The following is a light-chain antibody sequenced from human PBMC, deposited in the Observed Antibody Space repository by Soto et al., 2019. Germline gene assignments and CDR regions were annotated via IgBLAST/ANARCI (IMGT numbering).Light chain of an antibody. CDR2: GNS. Sequence: QSVLTQPPSASGSPGQSVTISCTGTSSDVGGYNYVSWYQQHPGKAPKLLIYGNSNRPSGVPDRFSGSKSGTSASLAITGLQAEDEADYYCQSYDSRLSGYVFGTGTKVTV. CDR1: SSDVGGYNY. CDR3: QSYDSRLSGYV. J-gene: IGLJ1*01. V-gene: IGLV2-8*01.